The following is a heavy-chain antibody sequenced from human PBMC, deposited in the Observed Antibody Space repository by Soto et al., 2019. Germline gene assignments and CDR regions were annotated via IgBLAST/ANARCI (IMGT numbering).Heavy chain of an antibody. D-gene: IGHD5-18*01. CDR2: IFHDGSDE. Sequence: QVQLVESGGGVDQPGRSLRLSCAGSGYTFSSYAMHWVRQAPGKGLEWVAVIFHDGSDEYYADSVKGRLTVSRDNSKNALNLHLNSLKPEDTAVYYCVTAYTYGPDAFDIWGQGTMVTVTT. J-gene: IGHJ3*02. CDR1: GYTFSSYA. CDR3: VTAYTYGPDAFDI. V-gene: IGHV3-30-3*01.